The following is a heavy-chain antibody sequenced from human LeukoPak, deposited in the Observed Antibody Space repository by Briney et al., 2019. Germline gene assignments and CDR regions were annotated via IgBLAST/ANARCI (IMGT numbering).Heavy chain of an antibody. V-gene: IGHV2-5*04. Sequence: SGPTLVNPTQTLTLTCTVSGFSLSTLRVGVGWIRQPPGKALEWLALIFWDDDKRYSPSLKNRLSITKDASKNQVVLTLSNMDPVDTGTYYCVHNRDGCNYLVGDYWGQGILVTVSS. D-gene: IGHD5-24*01. CDR3: VHNRDGCNYLVGDY. CDR2: IFWDDDK. J-gene: IGHJ4*02. CDR1: GFSLSTLRVG.